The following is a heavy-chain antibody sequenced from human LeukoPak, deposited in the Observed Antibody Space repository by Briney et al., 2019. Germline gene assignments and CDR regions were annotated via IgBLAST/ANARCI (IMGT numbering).Heavy chain of an antibody. D-gene: IGHD2-8*01. CDR1: GFTFSSYA. CDR2: ISYDGSNK. J-gene: IGHJ4*02. Sequence: GGSLRLSCAASGFTFSSYAMHWVRQAPGKGLEWVGVISYDGSNKYYADSVKGRFTISRDNSKNTLYLQMNSLRPEDTGVYYCARDEVYSYWGQGTLVTVSS. V-gene: IGHV3-30-3*01. CDR3: ARDEVYSY.